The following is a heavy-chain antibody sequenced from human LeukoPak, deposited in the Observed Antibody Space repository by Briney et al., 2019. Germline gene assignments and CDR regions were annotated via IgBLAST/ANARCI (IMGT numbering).Heavy chain of an antibody. CDR1: GGSFSDYY. D-gene: IGHD1-26*01. CDR2: INHSGST. V-gene: IGHV4-34*01. Sequence: PSGTLSLTCAFSGGSFSDYYWSWIRQPPGKGLEWIGEINHSGSTNYNPSLKSRVTISVDTSKNQFSLKLSSVTAADTAVFYCARGRHTDVLGTTLGPFWYWGQGTLVTVSS. CDR3: ARGRHTDVLGTTLGPFWY. J-gene: IGHJ4*02.